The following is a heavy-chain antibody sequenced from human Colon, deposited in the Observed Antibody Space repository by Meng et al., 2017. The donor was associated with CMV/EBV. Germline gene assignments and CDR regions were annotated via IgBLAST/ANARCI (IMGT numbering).Heavy chain of an antibody. J-gene: IGHJ4*02. D-gene: IGHD2-21*01. CDR1: GFSFSSSG. V-gene: IGHV3-74*01. Sequence: GESLKISCAASGFSFSSSGMHWVRQAPGKGLVWISGMNAEGTIINNADSVKGRFTISRDNARNTLYLQMNSLRGDDTAVYYCVVKGSAWFDYWGQGTLVTISS. CDR3: VVKGSAWFDY. CDR2: MNAEGTII.